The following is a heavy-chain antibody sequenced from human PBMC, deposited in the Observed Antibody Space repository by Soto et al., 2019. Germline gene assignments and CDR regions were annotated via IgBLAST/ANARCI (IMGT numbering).Heavy chain of an antibody. D-gene: IGHD2-15*01. V-gene: IGHV3-23*01. CDR1: GFTFSSYA. J-gene: IGHJ3*02. Sequence: PGGSLRLSCAASGFTFSSYAMSWVRQAPGKGLEWVSAISGSGGSTYYADSVKGRFTISRDNSKNTLYLQMNSLRAEDTAVYYCAKRYCSGGSCPISDAFDIWGQGTMVTVS. CDR3: AKRYCSGGSCPISDAFDI. CDR2: ISGSGGST.